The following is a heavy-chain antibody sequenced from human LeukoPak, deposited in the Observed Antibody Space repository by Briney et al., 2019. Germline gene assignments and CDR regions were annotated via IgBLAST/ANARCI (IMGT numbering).Heavy chain of an antibody. V-gene: IGHV4-39*07. CDR2: IYYSGST. J-gene: IGHJ3*02. Sequence: KSSETLSLTCTVSGDSNYNTMYYWGWLRQPPGKGLEWIGSIYYSGSTYYNPSLKSRVTISVDTSKNQFSLKLSSVTAADTAVYYCARYDISLRGDYDLDAFDIWGQGTMVTVSS. CDR1: GDSNYNTMYY. CDR3: ARYDISLRGDYDLDAFDI. D-gene: IGHD4-17*01.